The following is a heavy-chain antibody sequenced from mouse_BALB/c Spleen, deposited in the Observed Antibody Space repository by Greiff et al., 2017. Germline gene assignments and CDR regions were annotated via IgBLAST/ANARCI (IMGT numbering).Heavy chain of an antibody. V-gene: IGHV2-9*02. J-gene: IGHJ1*01. CDR3: ARASPSRYFDF. CDR1: GFSLTSYC. Sequence: VQLQQSGPGLVAPSQTLSITCTVSGFSLTSYCVHWVRQPPGKGLEWLGVIWAGGSKNYNSAPMSGLSISKDYSNTQVFLKMSILQTDDTAMYYCARASPSRYFDFWGAGTTVTVSS. CDR2: IWAGGSK.